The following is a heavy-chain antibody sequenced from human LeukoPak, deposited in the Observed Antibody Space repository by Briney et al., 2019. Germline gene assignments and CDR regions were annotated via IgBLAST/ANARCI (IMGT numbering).Heavy chain of an antibody. J-gene: IGHJ3*02. CDR3: ARDRGPIVVVPAASDAFDI. CDR1: GGTFSSYA. CDR2: IIPIFGTA. D-gene: IGHD2-2*01. Sequence: SVKVSCKASGGTFSSYAISWVRRAPGQGLEWMGGIIPIFGTANYAQKFQGRVTITADESTSTAYMELSSLRSEDTAVYYCARDRGPIVVVPAASDAFDIWRQGTMVTVSS. V-gene: IGHV1-69*13.